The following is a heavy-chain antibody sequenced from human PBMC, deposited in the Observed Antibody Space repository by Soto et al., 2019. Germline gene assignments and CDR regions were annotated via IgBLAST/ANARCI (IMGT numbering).Heavy chain of an antibody. D-gene: IGHD3-10*01. CDR3: ATYGSGSYIGYYYGMDV. Sequence: SVKVSCKASGGTFSSYAISWVRQAPGQGLEWMGRIIPICGTANYAQKFQGRVTMTRDTSTSTVYMELSSLRSEDTAVYYCATYGSGSYIGYYYGMDVWGQGTTVTVSS. J-gene: IGHJ6*02. CDR1: GGTFSSYA. CDR2: IIPICGTA. V-gene: IGHV1-69*05.